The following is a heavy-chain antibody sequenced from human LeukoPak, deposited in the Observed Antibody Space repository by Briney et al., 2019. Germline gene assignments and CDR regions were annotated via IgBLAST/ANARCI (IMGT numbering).Heavy chain of an antibody. J-gene: IGHJ3*01. CDR3: ARDRQIIGLMLYEVDREAFDF. V-gene: IGHV1-2*02. D-gene: IGHD2-8*01. CDR1: GYTFTGHY. Sequence: RAAVKVSCKASGYTFTGHYMNWVRQAPGQGLEWMGWINPNSGDTNYAQKFQGRVTMTRDTSSSTAYMELSRLRSDDTAVYFCARDRQIIGLMLYEVDREAFDFWGQGTMVTVSS. CDR2: INPNSGDT.